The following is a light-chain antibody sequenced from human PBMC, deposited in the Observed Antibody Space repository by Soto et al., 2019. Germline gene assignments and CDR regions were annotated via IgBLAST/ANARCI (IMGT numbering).Light chain of an antibody. CDR1: QTINPF. J-gene: IGKJ1*01. Sequence: IQMTQSPSFLSSSFGNRGHITFRASQTINPFLNWYQQKPGKAPKLLIYASSSLQSGVPSRFSGSGSGTDFTLTITSLQPEDFATYICQQSYGMPWTFGQGTKVEV. V-gene: IGKV1-39*01. CDR3: QQSYGMPWT. CDR2: ASS.